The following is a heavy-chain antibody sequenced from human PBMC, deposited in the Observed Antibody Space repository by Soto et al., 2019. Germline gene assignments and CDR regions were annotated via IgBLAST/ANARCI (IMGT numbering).Heavy chain of an antibody. D-gene: IGHD4-17*01. V-gene: IGHV1-2*04. CDR1: GYTFTGYY. Sequence: ASVKVSCKASGYTFTGYYMHWVRQAPGQGLEWMGWINPNSGGTNYAQKFQGWVTMTRDTSISTAYMELSRLRSDDTAVYYCARGVRRSTGTNNWFDPWGQGTLVTVSS. J-gene: IGHJ5*02. CDR2: INPNSGGT. CDR3: ARGVRRSTGTNNWFDP.